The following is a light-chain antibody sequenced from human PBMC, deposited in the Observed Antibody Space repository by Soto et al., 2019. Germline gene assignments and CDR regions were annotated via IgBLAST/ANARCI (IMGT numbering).Light chain of an antibody. CDR2: DVN. V-gene: IGLV2-11*01. Sequence: LTQPRSVSGSPGQSVTISCTGTDSNIGFYNFVSWYQQHPDKAPHLVIYDVNKRPSGVPARFSGSKSGNTASLTISGLQADDEADYYCCSYAGSYTYVFGIGTKVTVL. CDR3: CSYAGSYTYV. J-gene: IGLJ1*01. CDR1: DSNIGFYNF.